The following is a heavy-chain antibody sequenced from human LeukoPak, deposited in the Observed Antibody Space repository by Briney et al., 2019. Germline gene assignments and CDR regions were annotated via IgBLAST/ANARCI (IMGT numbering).Heavy chain of an antibody. CDR2: INWNGGST. CDR3: ARERVSSGWYDCFDP. J-gene: IGHJ5*02. CDR1: GFTFDDYG. Sequence: GGTLRLSCAASGFTFDDYGMSWVRQAPGKGLEWVSGINWNGGSTDYADSVKGRFTIARDNPKNSLYLLMNSLRAEDAALYYWARERVSSGWYDCFDPWGQGTLVTVSS. V-gene: IGHV3-20*04. D-gene: IGHD6-19*01.